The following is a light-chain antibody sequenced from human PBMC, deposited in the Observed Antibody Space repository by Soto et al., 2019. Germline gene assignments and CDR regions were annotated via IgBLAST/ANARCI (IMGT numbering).Light chain of an antibody. CDR1: QSISTY. V-gene: IGKV1-39*01. CDR2: AAS. CDR3: QQAFGTPRT. J-gene: IGKJ1*01. Sequence: DIQMTQSPPSLSASVGDRVTITCRASQSISTYLNWYQQKPGKAPNLLIYAASSLQSGVPSRFSGSGSGTVFTLTISSLQPEDFATYYCQQAFGTPRTFGQGTK.